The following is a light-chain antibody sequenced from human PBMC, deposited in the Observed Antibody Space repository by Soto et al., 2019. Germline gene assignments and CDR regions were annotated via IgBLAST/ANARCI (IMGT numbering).Light chain of an antibody. CDR3: WEYALCCGE. V-gene: IGKV1-5*01. CDR2: DAS. Sequence: VGGIITNTCRASQSISRDLAWYQQKSGKAPNLLIFDASRLESGVPSRFSGSGSGTDLTLTSGGLEPEDIGVYYLWEYALCCGEFGQGTKVDIK. J-gene: IGKJ1*01. CDR1: QSISRD.